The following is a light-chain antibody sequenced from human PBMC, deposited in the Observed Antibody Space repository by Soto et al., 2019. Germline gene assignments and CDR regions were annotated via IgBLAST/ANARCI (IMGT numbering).Light chain of an antibody. CDR1: SSDVGSYKS. Sequence: QSALTQPASVSGSPGQSIAISCTGTSSDVGSYKSVSWYQQHPGKAPKLMIYEGSKRPSGVSDRFSGSKSGNTASLTISGLQSEDEADYYCCSYAGNPYVFGTGTKLTVL. V-gene: IGLV2-23*01. CDR3: CSYAGNPYV. CDR2: EGS. J-gene: IGLJ1*01.